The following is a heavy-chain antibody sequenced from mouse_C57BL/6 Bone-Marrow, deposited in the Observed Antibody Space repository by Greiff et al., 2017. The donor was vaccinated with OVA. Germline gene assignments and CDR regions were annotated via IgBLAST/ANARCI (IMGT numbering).Heavy chain of an antibody. J-gene: IGHJ1*03. Sequence: QVQLKQSGAELARPGASVKLSCKASGYTFTSYGISWVKQRTGQGLEWIGEIYPRSGNTYYNEKFKGKATLTADKSSSTAYMELRSLTSEDSAVYFCGRCRHWYFDVWGTGTTVTVSS. CDR1: GYTFTSYG. CDR3: GRCRHWYFDV. CDR2: IYPRSGNT. V-gene: IGHV1-81*01.